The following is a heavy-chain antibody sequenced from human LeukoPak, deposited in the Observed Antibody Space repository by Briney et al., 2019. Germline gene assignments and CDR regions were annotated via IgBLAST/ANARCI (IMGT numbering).Heavy chain of an antibody. CDR2: ISYDGSNK. D-gene: IGHD4-11*01. CDR1: GFTLSSYA. V-gene: IGHV3-30-3*01. J-gene: IGHJ6*03. CDR3: ARENSNPGYYYMDV. Sequence: PGRSLRLSCAASGFTLSSYAMHWVRQAPGKGLEWVAVISYDGSNKYYADSVKGRFTISRDNSKNTLYLQMNSLRAEDTAVYYCARENSNPGYYYMDVWGKGTTVTVSS.